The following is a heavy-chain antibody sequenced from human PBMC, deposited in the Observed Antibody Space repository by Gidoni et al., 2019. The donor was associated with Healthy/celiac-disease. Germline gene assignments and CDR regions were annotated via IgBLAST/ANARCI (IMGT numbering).Heavy chain of an antibody. V-gene: IGHV1-69*01. CDR2: IITIFGTA. J-gene: IGHJ4*02. CDR1: GGTFRRHA. Sequence: QVQRVQSWAEAKRTGPSVKVACKESGGTFRRHAISWGRQAPGQGLEWMGGIITIFGTAIYAQKGHGRVTITADESTSTAYMELSSRRSEDTAVDYCASYTLGYGGGGSCYSDTHFDYWGQGTLVTVSS. D-gene: IGHD2-15*01. CDR3: ASYTLGYGGGGSCYSDTHFDY.